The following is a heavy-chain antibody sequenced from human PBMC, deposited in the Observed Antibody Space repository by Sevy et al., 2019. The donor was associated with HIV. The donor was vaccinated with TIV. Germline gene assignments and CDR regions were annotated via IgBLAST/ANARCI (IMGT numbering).Heavy chain of an antibody. J-gene: IGHJ6*02. CDR3: ARDRALYYYYYYGMDV. CDR2: ISYDGSNK. D-gene: IGHD3-10*01. V-gene: IGHV3-30-3*01. Sequence: GGCLRLSCAASGFTFSSYAMHWVRQAPGKGLEWVAVISYDGSNKYYADSVKGRFTIARDNSKNTLYLQMNGLRAEDTAVYYWARDRALYYYYYYGMDVWGQGTTVTVSS. CDR1: GFTFSSYA.